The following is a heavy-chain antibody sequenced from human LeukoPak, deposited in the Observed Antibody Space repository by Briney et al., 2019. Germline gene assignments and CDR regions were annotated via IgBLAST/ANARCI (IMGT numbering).Heavy chain of an antibody. Sequence: SETLSLTCTVSSGSISSYYWSWIRHPAGKGLEWIGRIYTSGSTNYNPSLKSRVTMSVDTSKNQFSLKLSSVTAADTAVYYCARDGIDYCSGGSCYSYFDYWGQGTLVTVSS. D-gene: IGHD2-15*01. J-gene: IGHJ4*02. CDR1: SGSISSYY. CDR3: ARDGIDYCSGGSCYSYFDY. V-gene: IGHV4-4*07. CDR2: IYTSGST.